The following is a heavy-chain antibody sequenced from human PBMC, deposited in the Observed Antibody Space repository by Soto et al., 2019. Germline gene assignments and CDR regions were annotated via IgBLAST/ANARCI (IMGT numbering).Heavy chain of an antibody. CDR1: GDSMRTYH. CDR3: AREKGGAGNWFDP. Sequence: SETLSLTCSATGDSMRTYHWAWIRQSAGKGLEWIGRIYSSGSTHDNPSLRSRVTMSVDTSKNQFSLKLRSVTAADTAVYYCAREKGGAGNWFDPWGQGTLVTVSS. V-gene: IGHV4-4*07. CDR2: IYSSGST. D-gene: IGHD3-16*01. J-gene: IGHJ5*02.